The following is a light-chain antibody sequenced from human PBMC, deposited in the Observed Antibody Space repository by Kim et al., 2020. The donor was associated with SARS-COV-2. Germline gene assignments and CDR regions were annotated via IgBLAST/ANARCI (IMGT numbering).Light chain of an antibody. Sequence: QSIPLSHTQTRDDVGGYKYVTEYKPHPSKAPKLIIYDVSKRPSGIPDRFSGSKSGNTASLTISGLQTEDEGDYHCCSYAGSNDLVFGGGTKVTVL. J-gene: IGLJ2*01. CDR2: DVS. V-gene: IGLV2-11*03. CDR3: CSYAGSNDLV. CDR1: RDDVGGYKY.